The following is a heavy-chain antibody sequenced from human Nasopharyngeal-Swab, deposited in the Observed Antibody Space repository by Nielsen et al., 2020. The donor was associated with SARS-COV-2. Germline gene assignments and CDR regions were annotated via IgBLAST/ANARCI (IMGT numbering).Heavy chain of an antibody. CDR1: GFTFSNYS. Sequence: GESLKISCAASGFTFSNYSMNWVRQAPGKGLEWVSYISSSSSTKYYADSVKGRFTISRDNAKNSLYLQMNSLRAEDTAVYYCAREDKGQWLVPGSFDYWGQGTLVTVSS. CDR2: ISSSSSTK. J-gene: IGHJ4*02. V-gene: IGHV3-48*04. D-gene: IGHD6-19*01. CDR3: AREDKGQWLVPGSFDY.